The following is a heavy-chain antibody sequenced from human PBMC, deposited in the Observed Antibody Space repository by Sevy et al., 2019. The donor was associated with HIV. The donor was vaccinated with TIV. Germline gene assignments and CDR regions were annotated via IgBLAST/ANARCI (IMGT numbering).Heavy chain of an antibody. D-gene: IGHD3-22*01. Sequence: GGSLRLSCAASGFSFSSYWMHWVRQAPGKGLEWVSRSNSDEISRSYAYSVMGRFTISRDNAKNTLYLQMENLRVEDTAIYYCARAHYYYDSSGYMGIDAFDVWGQGTTVTVSS. CDR3: ARAHYYYDSSGYMGIDAFDV. CDR1: GFSFSSYW. J-gene: IGHJ3*01. V-gene: IGHV3-74*01. CDR2: SNSDEISR.